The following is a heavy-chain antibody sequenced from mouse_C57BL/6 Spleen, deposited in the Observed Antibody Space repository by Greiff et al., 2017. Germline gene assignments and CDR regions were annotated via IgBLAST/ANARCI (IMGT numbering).Heavy chain of an antibody. CDR2: IYPSDSET. CDR3: ARSGYPGY. V-gene: IGHV1-61*01. Sequence: QVQLQQPGAELVRPGSSVKLSCKASGYTFTSYWLDWVKQRPGQGLEWIGNIYPSDSETHYNQKFKDKATLTVDKSSSTAYMQLSSLTSEDSAVYYCARSGYPGYWGQGTTLTVSS. CDR1: GYTFTSYW. D-gene: IGHD3-1*01. J-gene: IGHJ2*01.